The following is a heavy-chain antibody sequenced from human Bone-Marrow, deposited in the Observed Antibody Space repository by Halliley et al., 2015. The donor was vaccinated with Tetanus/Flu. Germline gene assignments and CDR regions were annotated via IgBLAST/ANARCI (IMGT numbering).Heavy chain of an antibody. J-gene: IGHJ6*02. CDR1: GFAFSDYG. CDR3: AKDRVHTVWYGYYAMDV. V-gene: IGHV3-30*18. CDR2: ISYDETTT. Sequence: CAASGFAFSDYGMHWARQAPGKGLQWVSFISYDETTTYYADSVKGRFTISRDNSKNTLFLQLNSLGPEDTAVYYCAKDRVHTVWYGYYAMDVWGQGTTVTVSS. D-gene: IGHD6-13*01.